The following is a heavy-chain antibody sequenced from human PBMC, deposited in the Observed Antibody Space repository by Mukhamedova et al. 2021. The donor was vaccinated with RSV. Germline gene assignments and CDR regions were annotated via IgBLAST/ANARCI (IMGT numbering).Heavy chain of an antibody. Sequence: VRQAPGKGLEWVGRIKSKTDGGTTDYAAPVKGRFTISRDDSKNTLYLQMNSLKTEDTAVYYCTTGPVEWLPHGYYYYMDVWGQG. CDR2: IKSKTDGGTT. D-gene: IGHD3-3*01. J-gene: IGHJ6*03. V-gene: IGHV3-15*01. CDR3: TTGPVEWLPHGYYYYMDV.